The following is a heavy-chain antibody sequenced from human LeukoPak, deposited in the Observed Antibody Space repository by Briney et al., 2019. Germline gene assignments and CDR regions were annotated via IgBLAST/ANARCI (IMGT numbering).Heavy chain of an antibody. V-gene: IGHV3-30*18. CDR1: GFTFSSYG. J-gene: IGHJ4*02. CDR2: ISYDGSNK. Sequence: GRSLRLSCADSGFTFSSYGMHWVRQAPGKGLEWVAVISYDGSNKYYADSVKGRFTISRDNSKNTLYLQMNSLRAEDTAVYYYAKASTTVVTRYYFDYWGQGTLVTVSS. D-gene: IGHD4-23*01. CDR3: AKASTTVVTRYYFDY.